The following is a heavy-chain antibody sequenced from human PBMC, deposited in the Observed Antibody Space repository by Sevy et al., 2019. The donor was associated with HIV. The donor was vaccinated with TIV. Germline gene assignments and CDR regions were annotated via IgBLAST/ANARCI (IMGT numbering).Heavy chain of an antibody. Sequence: GWSLRLSCVASGFTFSSYAMHWVRQAPGKGLEWVALISFGGSSKEYTDSLKGRFTISRDNSKNTLYLQMNSLRAEDSGVYYCAKDRWGSGDFRGYFDHWGQGTLVTVSS. D-gene: IGHD4-17*01. CDR3: AKDRWGSGDFRGYFDH. CDR1: GFTFSSYA. CDR2: ISFGGSSK. V-gene: IGHV3-30*18. J-gene: IGHJ4*02.